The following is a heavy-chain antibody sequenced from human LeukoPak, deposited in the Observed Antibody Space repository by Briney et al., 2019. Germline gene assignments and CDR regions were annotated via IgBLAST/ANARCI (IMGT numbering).Heavy chain of an antibody. D-gene: IGHD3-10*01. CDR3: AKDLYGSGSYYLDV. J-gene: IGHJ6*03. V-gene: IGHV3-43D*04. CDR2: ISWDGGST. CDR1: GFTFDDYA. Sequence: GGSLRLSCAASGFTFDDYAMHWVRQAPGKGLEWVSLISWDGGSTYYADSVKGRFTISGDNSKNSLYLQMNSLRAEDTALYYCAKDLYGSGSYYLDVWGKGTTVTVSS.